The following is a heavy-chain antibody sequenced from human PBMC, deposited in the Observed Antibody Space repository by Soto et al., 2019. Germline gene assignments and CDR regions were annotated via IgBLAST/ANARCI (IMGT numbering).Heavy chain of an antibody. J-gene: IGHJ4*02. V-gene: IGHV1-18*01. Sequence: QVQLVQSGAEVKKPGASVKVSCKASGYTFTSYGISWVRQAPGQGLEWMGWISAYNGNKKYAQKLLGRVTMTTDTSASTAYTELRSLRSDDTAVYYCARDAAIGMNDNWGQGTLVTVSS. D-gene: IGHD1-20*01. CDR3: ARDAAIGMNDN. CDR2: ISAYNGNK. CDR1: GYTFTSYG.